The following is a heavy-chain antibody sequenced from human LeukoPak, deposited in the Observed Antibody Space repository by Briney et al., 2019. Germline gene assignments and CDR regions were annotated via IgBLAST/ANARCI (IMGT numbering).Heavy chain of an antibody. D-gene: IGHD6-13*01. Sequence: GGSLRLSCAASGFTFSSYSMNWVRQAPGKGLEWVSSISSGSSYIYYADSVKGRFTISRDNAKNSLYLQMNSLRAEDTAVYYCARESYGFGSSWPYFDYWGQGTLVTVSS. CDR3: ARESYGFGSSWPYFDY. J-gene: IGHJ4*02. V-gene: IGHV3-21*01. CDR1: GFTFSSYS. CDR2: ISSGSSYI.